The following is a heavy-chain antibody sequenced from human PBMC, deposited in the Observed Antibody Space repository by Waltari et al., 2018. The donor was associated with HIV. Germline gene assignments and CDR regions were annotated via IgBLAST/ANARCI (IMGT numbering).Heavy chain of an antibody. Sequence: QLIQSTSALKRPGASVTISCQVSGYPLSDLSMQWVRQGRGQRLEWMGGFDPKTGTPVYSQRFWGRVSLAEDTSEDTAFLELTRLTSDDTAVYFCVTLYNESPLYSNFWGQGTLVTV. CDR3: VTLYNESPLYSNF. J-gene: IGHJ1*01. CDR2: FDPKTGTP. CDR1: GYPLSDLS. V-gene: IGHV1-24*01. D-gene: IGHD2-15*01.